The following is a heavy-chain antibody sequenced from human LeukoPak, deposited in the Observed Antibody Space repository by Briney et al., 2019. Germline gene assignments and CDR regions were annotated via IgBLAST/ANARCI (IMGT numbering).Heavy chain of an antibody. V-gene: IGHV3-23*01. CDR2: INGRGDNT. D-gene: IGHD2/OR15-2a*01. Sequence: GGSLRLSCAASGVIISSYAMSWVRQAPGKGLEWVSAINGRGDNTYYADFVKGRFTISRDNSKSTVYLQMNSLRTEDTAVYYCAKDRVSPGFNWFDPWGQGTLVTVTS. CDR3: AKDRVSPGFNWFDP. CDR1: GVIISSYA. J-gene: IGHJ5*02.